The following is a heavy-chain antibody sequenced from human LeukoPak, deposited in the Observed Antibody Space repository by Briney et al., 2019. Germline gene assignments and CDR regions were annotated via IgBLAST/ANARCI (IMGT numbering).Heavy chain of an antibody. CDR1: GFTFSSYN. J-gene: IGHJ4*02. CDR2: ISGTSSTI. Sequence: GGSLRLSCAASGFTFSSYNMNWVRQAPGKGLEWVSYISGTSSTIYYADSVKGRFTISRDNAKNSLYLQMNSLRAEDTAVYYCARRLTYYYDIGYWGQGTLVTVSS. V-gene: IGHV3-48*04. CDR3: ARRLTYYYDIGY. D-gene: IGHD3-22*01.